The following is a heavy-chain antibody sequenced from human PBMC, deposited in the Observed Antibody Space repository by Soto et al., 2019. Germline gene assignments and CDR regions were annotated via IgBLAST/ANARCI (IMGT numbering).Heavy chain of an antibody. V-gene: IGHV4-31*03. CDR2: FYSSGSI. D-gene: IGHD6-19*01. Sequence: LQESGPGLVKPSQTLSLTCFVSGYSITAGGYYWSWIRHHPGKGLEWIGSFYSSGSIIYNPSLRSRVSISGDTSSNQFCMSLTSVTAADTARYYCARMYSSGSGWFHPWGQGTLVTVSS. J-gene: IGHJ5*02. CDR1: GYSITAGGYY. CDR3: ARMYSSGSGWFHP.